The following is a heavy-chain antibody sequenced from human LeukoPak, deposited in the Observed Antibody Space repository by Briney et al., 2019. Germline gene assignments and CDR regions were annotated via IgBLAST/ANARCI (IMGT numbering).Heavy chain of an antibody. CDR3: ARASAYDPPPPPKYYMDV. D-gene: IGHD5-12*01. Sequence: ASVKVSCKASGGTLTINGITWVRQAPGQGLEWMGAIISNSGTANYAQKFQGRLTITADKSTNTVYMELTSLKSEDPAVYFCARASAYDPPPPPKYYMDVWGKGTTVIVSS. V-gene: IGHV1-69*06. CDR1: GGTLTING. J-gene: IGHJ6*03. CDR2: IISNSGTA.